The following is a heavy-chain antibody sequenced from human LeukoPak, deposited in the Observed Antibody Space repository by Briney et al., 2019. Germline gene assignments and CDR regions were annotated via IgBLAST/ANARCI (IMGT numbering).Heavy chain of an antibody. Sequence: PSETLSLTCAVSGYSISSGYYWGWIRQPPGKGLGWIGSIYHSGSTYYNPSLKSRVTISVDTSKNQFSLKLSSVTAADTAVYYCARATRDRGNGFDPWGQGTLVTVSS. CDR1: GYSISSGYY. J-gene: IGHJ5*02. D-gene: IGHD2-15*01. CDR3: ARATRDRGNGFDP. V-gene: IGHV4-38-2*01. CDR2: IYHSGST.